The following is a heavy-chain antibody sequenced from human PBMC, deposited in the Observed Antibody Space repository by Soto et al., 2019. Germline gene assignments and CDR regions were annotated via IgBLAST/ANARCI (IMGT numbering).Heavy chain of an antibody. V-gene: IGHV1-2*02. CDR3: VRGGGVGVAGSAAFDM. Sequence: QLHLVQSGAVVKKPGASVTVSCSASGYPVTAYYMHWVRQAPGRGLEWMGGNNPATGAAKYTQTFQGRVPMARDSSTGAVFMELSGLTSEDTADFYCVRGGGVGVAGSAAFDMWGQGTLVTVSS. CDR2: NNPATGAA. J-gene: IGHJ3*02. CDR1: GYPVTAYY. D-gene: IGHD3-3*01.